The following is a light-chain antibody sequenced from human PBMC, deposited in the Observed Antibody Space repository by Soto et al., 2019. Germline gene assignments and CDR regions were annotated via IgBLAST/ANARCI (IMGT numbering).Light chain of an antibody. V-gene: IGLV2-14*01. CDR1: SSDVGGYDY. CDR3: SSYTSGSTLVV. Sequence: QSALTQPASVSGSPGQSITISCTGTSSDVGGYDYVSWYQQHPGKAPKLMIYDVSNRPSGVSNRFSGSKSGNTASLTISGLLAEEEADYYCSSYTSGSTLVVFGGGTKLTVL. CDR2: DVS. J-gene: IGLJ2*01.